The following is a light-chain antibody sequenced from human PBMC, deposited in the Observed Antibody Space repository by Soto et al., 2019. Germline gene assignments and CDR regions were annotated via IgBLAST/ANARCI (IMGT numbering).Light chain of an antibody. CDR3: HQRTRWPPT. V-gene: IGKV3-11*01. CDR2: DAS. J-gene: IGKJ4*01. Sequence: EIVLTQSPATLSLSPGERASLSCRASQTISVYLAWYQQKPDQAPRLLIYDASNRATGIPARFSGSGSGTDFTLTISSLEPEDFAVYYCHQRTRWPPTFGGGTRVEI. CDR1: QTISVY.